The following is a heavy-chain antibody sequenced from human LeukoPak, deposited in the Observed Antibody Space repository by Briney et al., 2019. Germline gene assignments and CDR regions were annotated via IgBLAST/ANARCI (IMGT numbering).Heavy chain of an antibody. Sequence: GGSLRLSCVASEFTFSNYWMHWVRQAPGKGLVWVSRIKTDGRTTNYADSVKGRLTISRDNAKNSVYLQMNSLRAKDTAVYYCARGKYSGYYIDYWGQGTLVTVSS. CDR1: EFTFSNYW. CDR3: ARGKYSGYYIDY. CDR2: IKTDGRTT. V-gene: IGHV3-74*01. J-gene: IGHJ4*02. D-gene: IGHD5-12*01.